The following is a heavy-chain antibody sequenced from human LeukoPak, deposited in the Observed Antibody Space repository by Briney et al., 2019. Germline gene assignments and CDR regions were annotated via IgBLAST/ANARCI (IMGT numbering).Heavy chain of an antibody. Sequence: SSETLSLTCTVSGVSISSYYWSWIRQSPGKGLEWIGYIFYSGSTNYNPSLKSRVTISVDTSKNQFSLKLTSVTAADTAVYYCAIVPYYYDSSGYSDFDYWGQGTLVTVSS. CDR1: GVSISSYY. J-gene: IGHJ4*02. D-gene: IGHD3-22*01. V-gene: IGHV4-59*01. CDR3: AIVPYYYDSSGYSDFDY. CDR2: IFYSGST.